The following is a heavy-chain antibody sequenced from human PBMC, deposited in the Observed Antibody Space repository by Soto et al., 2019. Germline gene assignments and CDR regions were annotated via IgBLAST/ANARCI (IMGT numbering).Heavy chain of an antibody. CDR2: IYCSGST. Sequence: SETLSLTCTVSGGSISSGDYYWSWIRQPPGKGLEWIGYIYCSGSTYYNPSLKSRVTISVDTSKNQFSLKLSSVTAADTAVYYCASHAYCGGDCYSDYWGQGTLVTVSS. D-gene: IGHD2-21*02. J-gene: IGHJ4*02. CDR1: GGSISSGDYY. V-gene: IGHV4-30-4*01. CDR3: ASHAYCGGDCYSDY.